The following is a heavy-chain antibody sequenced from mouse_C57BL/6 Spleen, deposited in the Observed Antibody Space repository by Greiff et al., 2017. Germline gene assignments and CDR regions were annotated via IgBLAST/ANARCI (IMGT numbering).Heavy chain of an antibody. Sequence: QVQLQQPGAELVMPGASVKLSCKASGYTFTSYWMHWVKQRPGQGLEWIGEIDPSDSYTNYNQKFKGKSTLTVDKSSSTAYMQLSSLTSEDSAVYYCARWLYYGSSYAFDYWGQGTTLTVSS. V-gene: IGHV1-69*01. D-gene: IGHD1-1*01. CDR3: ARWLYYGSSYAFDY. J-gene: IGHJ2*01. CDR1: GYTFTSYW. CDR2: IDPSDSYT.